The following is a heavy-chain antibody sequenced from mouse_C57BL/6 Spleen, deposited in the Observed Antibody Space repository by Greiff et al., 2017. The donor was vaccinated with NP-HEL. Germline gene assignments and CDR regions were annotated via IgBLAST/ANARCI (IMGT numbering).Heavy chain of an antibody. CDR3: ASRGGNFPFDY. CDR1: GYSITSGYY. CDR2: ISYDGSN. J-gene: IGHJ2*01. V-gene: IGHV3-6*01. D-gene: IGHD2-1*01. Sequence: EVQLQESGPGLVKPSQSLSLTCSVTGYSITSGYYWNWIRQFPGNKLEWMGYISYDGSNNYNPSLKNRISITRDTSKNQFFLKLNSVTTEDTATYYWASRGGNFPFDYWGQGTTLTVSS.